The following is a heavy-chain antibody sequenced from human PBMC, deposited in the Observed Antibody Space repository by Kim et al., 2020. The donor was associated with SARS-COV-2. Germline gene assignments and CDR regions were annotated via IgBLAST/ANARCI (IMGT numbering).Heavy chain of an antibody. J-gene: IGHJ4*02. D-gene: IGHD2-8*01. CDR2: ST. CDR3: AKSGQWSFDS. V-gene: IGHV3-23*01. Sequence: STYYSDSVAGRFTITRDNSQNPLYLRIDGLRAEDTALYYCAKSGQWSFDSWGQGTLVTVSS.